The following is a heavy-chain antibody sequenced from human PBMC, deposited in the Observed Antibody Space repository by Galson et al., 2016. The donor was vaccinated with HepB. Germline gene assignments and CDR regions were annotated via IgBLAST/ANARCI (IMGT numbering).Heavy chain of an antibody. CDR2: IYWDDDK. J-gene: IGHJ4*02. V-gene: IGHV2-5*02. D-gene: IGHD6-25*01. Sequence: PALVKPTQTLTLTCTFSGFSLKTIELGVGWIRQPPGKALEWLALIYWDDDKRYSPSLEGRLTITEDTSTDQVVLTMTNMDPVDTGTYFCAHSRKRSGRYVFDSWGQGTLVTVSS. CDR1: GFSLKTIELG. CDR3: AHSRKRSGRYVFDS.